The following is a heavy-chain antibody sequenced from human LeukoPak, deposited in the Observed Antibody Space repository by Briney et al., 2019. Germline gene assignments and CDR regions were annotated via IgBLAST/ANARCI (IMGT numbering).Heavy chain of an antibody. J-gene: IGHJ4*02. CDR3: ARDSGAYYYDSSGYHGLYDY. Sequence: ASVKVSCKASGYTFTSYGISWVRQAPGQGLEWMGWISAYNGNTNYAQKLQGRVTMTTDTSTSTAYMELRSLRSDDTAVYYCARDSGAYYYDSSGYHGLYDYWGQGTLVTVPS. D-gene: IGHD3-22*01. V-gene: IGHV1-18*01. CDR1: GYTFTSYG. CDR2: ISAYNGNT.